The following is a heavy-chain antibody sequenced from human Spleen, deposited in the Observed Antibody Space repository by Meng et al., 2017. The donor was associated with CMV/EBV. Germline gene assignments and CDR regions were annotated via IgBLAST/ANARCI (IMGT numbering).Heavy chain of an antibody. CDR2: INPNSGGT. CDR3: ARGALWGRYYFDY. D-gene: IGHD7-27*01. J-gene: IGHJ4*02. Sequence: ASVKVSCKASGYTFNGYYMHWVRQAPGQGLEWMGWINPNSGGTNYAQKFQGRVTMTRDTSISTAYMELSRLRSDDTAVYYCARGALWGRYYFDYWGQGTLVTVSS. V-gene: IGHV1-2*02. CDR1: GYTFNGYY.